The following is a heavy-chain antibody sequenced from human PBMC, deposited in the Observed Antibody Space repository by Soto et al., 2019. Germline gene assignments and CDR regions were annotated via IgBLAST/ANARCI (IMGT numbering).Heavy chain of an antibody. D-gene: IGHD6-13*01. Sequence: LRLSCAASGFAFDSYWMHWVRQVPGEGPVWVSRIDYDGTTTTYADSVKGRFTISRDNAKNTLYLQMNSLRAEDTAVYYCARGPRPSSAGTGAYWGQGTLVTVSS. CDR1: GFAFDSYW. CDR3: ARGPRPSSAGTGAY. J-gene: IGHJ4*02. V-gene: IGHV3-74*01. CDR2: IDYDGTTT.